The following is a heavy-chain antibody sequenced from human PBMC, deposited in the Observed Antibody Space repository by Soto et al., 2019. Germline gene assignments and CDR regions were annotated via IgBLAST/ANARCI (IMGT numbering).Heavy chain of an antibody. CDR2: IYYSGST. CDR1: GGSISSYY. J-gene: IGHJ5*02. V-gene: IGHV4-59*01. Sequence: PSETLSLTCTVSGGSISSYYWSWIRQPPGKGLEWIGYIYYSGSTNYNPSLKSRVTISVDTSKNQFSLKLSSVTAADTAVYYCARDDFWSAFHWFDPWGQGTLVTVSS. CDR3: ARDDFWSAFHWFDP. D-gene: IGHD3-3*01.